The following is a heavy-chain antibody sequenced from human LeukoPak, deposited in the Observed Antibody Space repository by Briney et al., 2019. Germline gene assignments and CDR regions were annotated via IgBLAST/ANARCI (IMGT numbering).Heavy chain of an antibody. Sequence: GASVKVSYKASGYTFTGYYMHWVRQAPGQGLEWMGWINPNSGDTNYAQLFQGGVTMTRDTSISTAYMELTRLTSDDTAVYYCARWGRFGSGSSRWFDPWGQGTLVTVSS. CDR1: GYTFTGYY. J-gene: IGHJ5*02. V-gene: IGHV1-2*02. CDR3: ARWGRFGSGSSRWFDP. CDR2: INPNSGDT. D-gene: IGHD3-10*01.